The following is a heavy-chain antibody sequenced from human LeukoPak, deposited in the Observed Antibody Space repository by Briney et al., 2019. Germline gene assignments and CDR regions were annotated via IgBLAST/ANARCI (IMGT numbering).Heavy chain of an antibody. CDR2: ISDNGGST. CDR1: GFTFSSYA. CDR3: AKPPPDSSSWLFDY. V-gene: IGHV3-23*01. Sequence: QTGGSLRRSCAASGFTFSSYAMRWVRQAPGKGLEWVSTISDNGGSTYYADSVKGRFTISRDNSKNTLYLQMNSLRAEDTAVYYCAKPPPDSSSWLFDYWGQGALVTVSS. J-gene: IGHJ4*02. D-gene: IGHD6-13*01.